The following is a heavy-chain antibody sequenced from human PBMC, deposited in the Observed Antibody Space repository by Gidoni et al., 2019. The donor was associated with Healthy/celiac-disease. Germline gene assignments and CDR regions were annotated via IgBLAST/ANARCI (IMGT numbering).Heavy chain of an antibody. D-gene: IGHD1-26*01. CDR1: GFSLSTSGVR. Sequence: QVTLKESGPALVKPTQTLTLTCTFSGFSLSTSGVRVRWFRQPPGKALEWLARIDWDDEKFYSTSLKTRLTISKDTSKNQVVLTMTYMGPVDTATYYCARMRGTTTLYLDYWGQGTLVTVSS. V-gene: IGHV2-70*04. J-gene: IGHJ4*02. CDR2: IDWDDEK. CDR3: ARMRGTTTLYLDY.